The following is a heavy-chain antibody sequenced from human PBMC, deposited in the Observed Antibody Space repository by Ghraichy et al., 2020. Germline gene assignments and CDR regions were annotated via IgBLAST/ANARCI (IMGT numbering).Heavy chain of an antibody. V-gene: IGHV4-34*01. D-gene: IGHD2-15*01. Sequence: SQTLSLTCAVYGGSFSGYYWSWIRQPPGKGLEWIGEINHSGSTNYNPSLKSRVTISVDTSKNQFSLKLSSVTAADTAVYYCAREAHCSGGSCYYYYYYMDVWGKGTTVTVSS. CDR3: AREAHCSGGSCYYYYYYMDV. CDR2: INHSGST. CDR1: GGSFSGYY. J-gene: IGHJ6*03.